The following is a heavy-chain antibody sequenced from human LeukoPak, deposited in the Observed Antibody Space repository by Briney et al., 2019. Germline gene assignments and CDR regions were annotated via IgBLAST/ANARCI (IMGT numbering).Heavy chain of an antibody. V-gene: IGHV4-59*08. D-gene: IGHD6-19*01. CDR3: ARIRGSSVQPFDP. CDR1: GGSISGYY. Sequence: SETLSLTCSVFGGSISGYYWTWIRQPPGKGLEWIGYKFYTGSTNYNPSLKSRVTISVDTSKNQFSLKLNSVTAADTAVYYCARIRGSSVQPFDPWGQGTLVTVSS. CDR2: KFYTGST. J-gene: IGHJ5*02.